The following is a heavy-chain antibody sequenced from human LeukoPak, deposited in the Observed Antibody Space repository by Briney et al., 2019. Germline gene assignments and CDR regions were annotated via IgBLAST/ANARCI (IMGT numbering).Heavy chain of an antibody. V-gene: IGHV1-18*01. CDR1: GYIFTSYG. CDR3: ARDINGYYYDSHGYYPTDL. D-gene: IGHD3-22*01. CDR2: ISVYNGNT. J-gene: IGHJ5*02. Sequence: GASVTVSYTASGYIFTSYGISWVRQAPGQGLAWMGWISVYNGNTNYPQRLQGRVTITTDTSTTTAYMELRSLRSDDTAVYYCARDINGYYYDSHGYYPTDLWGQGTLVTVSS.